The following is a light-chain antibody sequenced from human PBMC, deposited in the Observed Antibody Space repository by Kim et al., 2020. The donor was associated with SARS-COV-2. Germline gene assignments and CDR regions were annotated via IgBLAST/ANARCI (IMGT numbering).Light chain of an antibody. CDR1: QSISSY. V-gene: IGKV1-39*01. CDR2: TAS. J-gene: IGKJ2*01. CDR3: QQSYTTPDN. Sequence: DIQMTQSPSSLSASVGDRVTITCRASQSISSYLNWYQQKPGKAPKLLIYTASSLQSGVPSRFSGSGSGTDFTLTISSLHPEDFATYYCQQSYTTPDNFGQGTKLEI.